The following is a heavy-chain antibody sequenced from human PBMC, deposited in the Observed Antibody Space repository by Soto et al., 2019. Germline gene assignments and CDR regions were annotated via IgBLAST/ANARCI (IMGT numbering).Heavy chain of an antibody. CDR1: GFTFSSYS. V-gene: IGHV3-21*01. CDR3: ARGELAARPGSYYFHY. Sequence: LRLSCAASGFTFSSYSMNWVRQAPGKGLEWVSSISSSSSYIYYADSVKGRFTISRDNAKNSLYLQMNSLRAEDTAVYYCARGELAARPGSYYFHYSGQVTRVTVSS. D-gene: IGHD6-6*01. J-gene: IGHJ4*02. CDR2: ISSSSSYI.